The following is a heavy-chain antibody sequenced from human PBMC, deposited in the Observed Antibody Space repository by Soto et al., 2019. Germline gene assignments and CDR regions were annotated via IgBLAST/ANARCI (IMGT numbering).Heavy chain of an antibody. CDR2: IKEDGSEK. V-gene: IGHV3-7*05. CDR3: VRGGSHSFDY. CDR1: GFIFSNFW. D-gene: IGHD1-26*01. J-gene: IGHJ4*02. Sequence: EVQLVESGGGLVQPGGSLRLSCAASGFIFSNFWMSWVRQAPGKGLEWVANIKEDGSEKYHVDSVKGRFTISRDNVKNLMYLRMDSLRAEDAAVYKCVRGGSHSFDYCGQGTLVTVSS.